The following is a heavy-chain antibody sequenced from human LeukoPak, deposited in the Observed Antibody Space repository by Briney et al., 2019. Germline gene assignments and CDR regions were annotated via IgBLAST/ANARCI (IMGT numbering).Heavy chain of an antibody. CDR1: RFTVSSKY. J-gene: IGHJ4*02. D-gene: IGHD3-10*01. Sequence: GGSLRLSCAASRFTVSSKYMSWVRQAPGKGLEWDSIIYSDGSTYYADSVKGRFTISRDNSKKTLYLQMNSLRAEDTAVYYCARSMVRGVIPPLYDWGQGTLVTVSS. V-gene: IGHV3-66*01. CDR2: IYSDGST. CDR3: ARSMVRGVIPPLYD.